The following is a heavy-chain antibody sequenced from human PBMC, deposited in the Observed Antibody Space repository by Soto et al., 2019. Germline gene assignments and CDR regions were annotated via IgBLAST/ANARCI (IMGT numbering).Heavy chain of an antibody. CDR1: GFSLSTSGVG. J-gene: IGHJ4*02. V-gene: IGHV2-5*02. Sequence: QITLKESGPTLVKPTQTLTLTCTFSGFSLSTSGVGVGWIRQPPGKALEWLALIYWDDNKRYSPSLKSRLTITKDTSKNQVVLTMTNMDPVDTATYYCAHRRKYSSSWYFDYWGQGTLVTVSS. D-gene: IGHD6-13*01. CDR3: AHRRKYSSSWYFDY. CDR2: IYWDDNK.